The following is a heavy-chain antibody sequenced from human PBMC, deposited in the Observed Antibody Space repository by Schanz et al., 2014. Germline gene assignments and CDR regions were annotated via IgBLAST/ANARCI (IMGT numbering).Heavy chain of an antibody. D-gene: IGHD5-12*01. V-gene: IGHV3-74*01. CDR2: LYINAGST. J-gene: IGHJ3*01. CDR3: ARDEGRDGYNLAFDV. Sequence: EVQLVESGGGLVQPGGSLRLSCAASGFTFSDSWMHWVRQAPGKGLEWISSLYINAGSTRYADSVKGRFFISRDSSKNTLFLQMNSLRADDTAIYFCARDEGRDGYNLAFDVWGQGTLVTVSS. CDR1: GFTFSDSW.